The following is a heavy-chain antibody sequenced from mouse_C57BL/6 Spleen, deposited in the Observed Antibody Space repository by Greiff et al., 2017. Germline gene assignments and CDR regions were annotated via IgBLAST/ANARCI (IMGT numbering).Heavy chain of an antibody. CDR1: GYAFSSSW. CDR2: IYPGDGDT. V-gene: IGHV1-82*01. Sequence: VKLQQSGPELVKPGASVKISCKASGYAFSSSWMNWVKQRPGTGLEWIGRIYPGDGDTKYNGKFKGKATLTAEKSSSPADMQLSSLTSEDSAVHFCARDYDYDVGFDFGGQGTTLSVSS. J-gene: IGHJ2*01. CDR3: ARDYDYDVGFDF. D-gene: IGHD2-4*01.